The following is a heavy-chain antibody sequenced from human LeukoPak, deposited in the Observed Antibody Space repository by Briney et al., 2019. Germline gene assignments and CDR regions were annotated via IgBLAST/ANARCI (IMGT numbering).Heavy chain of an antibody. CDR2: IRSKAYGGTT. D-gene: IGHD1-26*01. J-gene: IGHJ4*02. CDR1: GFTFGDYA. CDR3: TRGGVGATL. Sequence: GGSLRLSCTASGFTFGDYAMSWVRQAPGKGLEWVGFIRSKAYGGTTEYAASVKGRFTISRDDSKSIAYLQMNSLKTEDTAVYYCTRGGVGATLWGQGTLVTVYS. V-gene: IGHV3-49*04.